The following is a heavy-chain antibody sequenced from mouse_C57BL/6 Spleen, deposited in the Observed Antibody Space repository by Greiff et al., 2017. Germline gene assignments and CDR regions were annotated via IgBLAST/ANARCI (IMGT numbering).Heavy chain of an antibody. CDR2: IYPGDGDT. Sequence: QVQLKQSGAELVKPGASVKISCKASGYAFSSYWMNWVKQRPGKGLEWIGQIYPGDGDTNYNGKFKDKATLTADQSSSTAYMQRSSLTSEDSAVYFCSRGTGPDYWGQGTTLTVSS. D-gene: IGHD4-1*01. CDR3: SRGTGPDY. CDR1: GYAFSSYW. V-gene: IGHV1-80*01. J-gene: IGHJ2*01.